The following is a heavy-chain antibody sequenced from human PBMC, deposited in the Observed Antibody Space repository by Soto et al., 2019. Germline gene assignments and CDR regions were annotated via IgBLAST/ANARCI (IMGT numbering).Heavy chain of an antibody. CDR1: GDSIRGGGHY. Sequence: QVQLQESGPGLVKPSQTLSLTCSVSGDSIRGGGHYWNWIRQFPGKGLEWIGYVYHSGSTHYNPSLRGRLTISIDTSKNQFSLRLISVTAADTALYYCARDTGLAPTVWGYWGHGTQGTVSS. D-gene: IGHD7-27*01. CDR2: VYHSGST. CDR3: ARDTGLAPTVWGY. J-gene: IGHJ4*03. V-gene: IGHV4-31*03.